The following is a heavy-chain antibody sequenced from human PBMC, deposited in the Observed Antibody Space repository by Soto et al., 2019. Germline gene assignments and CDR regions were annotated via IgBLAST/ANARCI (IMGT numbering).Heavy chain of an antibody. V-gene: IGHV3-33*01. D-gene: IGHD4-17*01. J-gene: IGHJ4*01. CDR1: GFTFSSYG. Sequence: QVQLVESGGGVVQPGRSLRLSCAASGFTFSSYGMHWVRQAPGKGLEWVAVIWYDGSNKYYADSVKGRFTISRDNSKNTLDLQMNSLRAEDTAVYYCARVARDYGDFELFDYWGQGTLVTVSS. CDR2: IWYDGSNK. CDR3: ARVARDYGDFELFDY.